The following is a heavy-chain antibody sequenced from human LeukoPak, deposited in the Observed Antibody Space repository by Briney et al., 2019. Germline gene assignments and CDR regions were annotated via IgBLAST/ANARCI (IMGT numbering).Heavy chain of an antibody. CDR1: GGSFSGYY. V-gene: IGHV4-34*01. CDR2: INHSGST. Sequence: SETLSLTCAVYGGSFSGYYWSWIRQPPVKGLEWIGEINHSGSTNYNPSLKSRVTISVDTSKNQFSLKLSSVTAADTAVYYCARHIAVTGLRDYWGQGTLVTVSS. J-gene: IGHJ4*02. D-gene: IGHD6-19*01. CDR3: ARHIAVTGLRDY.